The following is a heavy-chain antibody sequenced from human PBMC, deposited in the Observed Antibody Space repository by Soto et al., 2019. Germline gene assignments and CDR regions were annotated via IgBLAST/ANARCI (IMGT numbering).Heavy chain of an antibody. V-gene: IGHV4-30-4*01. D-gene: IGHD3-3*01. Sequence: QVQLQESGPGLVKPSQTLSLTCTVSGGSISSGDYYWSWIRQPPGKGLEWIGYIYYSGSTNYNPSLQSRVTISVDTSMNQFSLKLSDVTAADTAVYYCARDRTERPDFWRGYYVRGYYGMGVWGQGTKVNVSS. J-gene: IGHJ6*02. CDR1: GGSISSGDYY. CDR2: IYYSGST. CDR3: ARDRTERPDFWRGYYVRGYYGMGV.